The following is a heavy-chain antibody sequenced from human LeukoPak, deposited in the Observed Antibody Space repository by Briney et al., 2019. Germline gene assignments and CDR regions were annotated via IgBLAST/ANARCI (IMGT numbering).Heavy chain of an antibody. CDR3: AMSFPFVY. D-gene: IGHD1-26*01. Sequence: SETLSLTCTVCGGSIRSYYWGWIRQPPGKGLEWIGYIYYSGSTNYNPSLKSRVTISVDTSKNQFSLKLSSVTAADTAMYYCAMSFPFVYWGQGTLVTVSS. CDR2: IYYSGST. J-gene: IGHJ4*02. V-gene: IGHV4-59*01. CDR1: GGSIRSYY.